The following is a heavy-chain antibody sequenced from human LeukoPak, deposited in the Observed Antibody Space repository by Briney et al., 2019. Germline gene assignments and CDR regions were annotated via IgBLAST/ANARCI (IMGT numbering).Heavy chain of an antibody. J-gene: IGHJ4*02. V-gene: IGHV3-13*01. CDR3: ARGLGGNFDY. CDR2: IGTAGGT. D-gene: IGHD3-16*01. CDR1: GFTFSSYD. Sequence: GGSLRLSCAASGFTFSSYDMHWVRQATGKGLEWVSAIGTAGGTYYPGSVKGRFTISRENAKNSLYLQMNSLRAGDTAVYYCARGLGGNFDYWGQGTLVTVSS.